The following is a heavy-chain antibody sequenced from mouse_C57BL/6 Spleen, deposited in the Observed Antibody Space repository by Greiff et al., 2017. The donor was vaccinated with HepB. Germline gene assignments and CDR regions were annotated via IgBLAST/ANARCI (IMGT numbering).Heavy chain of an antibody. V-gene: IGHV1-82*01. CDR3: ARGGYGTLYAMDY. CDR1: GYAFSSSW. D-gene: IGHD1-1*01. CDR2: IYPGDGDT. J-gene: IGHJ4*01. Sequence: VQLQQSGPELVKPGASVKISCKASGYAFSSSWMNWVKQRPGKGLEWIGRIYPGDGDTNYNGKFKGKATLTADKSSSTAYMQLSSLTSDDSAVYFGARGGYGTLYAMDYWGQGTSVTVSS.